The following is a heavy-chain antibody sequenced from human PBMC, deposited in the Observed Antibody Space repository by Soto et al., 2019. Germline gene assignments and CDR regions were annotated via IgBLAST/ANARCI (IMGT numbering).Heavy chain of an antibody. Sequence: GGSLRLSCAASGFTFSSYGMHWVRQAPGKGLEWVAVIWYDGSNKYYADSVKGRFTISRDNSKNTLYLQMNSLRAEDTAVYYCARGSVAPVSMVDELFDYWGQGTLVTVSS. CDR1: GFTFSSYG. J-gene: IGHJ4*02. D-gene: IGHD2-15*01. CDR3: ARGSVAPVSMVDELFDY. V-gene: IGHV3-33*01. CDR2: IWYDGSNK.